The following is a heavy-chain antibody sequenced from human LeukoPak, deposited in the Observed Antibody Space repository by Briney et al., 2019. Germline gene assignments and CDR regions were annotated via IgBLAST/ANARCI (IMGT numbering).Heavy chain of an antibody. CDR1: GFTFSTHA. CDR3: AKRDSSGSYPYYFDY. V-gene: IGHV3-23*01. D-gene: IGHD3-22*01. Sequence: GGSLRLSCVASGFTFSTHAMSWVRLAPGKGLEWVAAIGGSDGSTYYADSVKGRFTISRDNSKDTLYLQMNSLRAEDTAVYYCAKRDSSGSYPYYFDYWGQGTLVTVSS. J-gene: IGHJ4*02. CDR2: IGGSDGST.